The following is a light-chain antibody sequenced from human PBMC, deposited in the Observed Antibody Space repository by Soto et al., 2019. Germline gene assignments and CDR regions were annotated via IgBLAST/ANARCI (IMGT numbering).Light chain of an antibody. Sequence: IQMTQSPSTLSASVGDRVTITCRPSQSISSWLAWYQQKPGKAPKLLIYDASSLESGVPSRFSGSGSGTEFTLTISSLQPDDFATYYCQQYNSYSLAFGGGTKVDIK. CDR3: QQYNSYSLA. V-gene: IGKV1-5*01. CDR1: QSISSW. CDR2: DAS. J-gene: IGKJ4*01.